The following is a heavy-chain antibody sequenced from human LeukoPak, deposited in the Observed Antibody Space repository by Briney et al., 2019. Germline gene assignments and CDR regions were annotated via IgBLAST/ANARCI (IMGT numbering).Heavy chain of an antibody. Sequence: GGSLRLSCAASGFTFGSYAMGWVRQAPGKGLEWVSGISGSGGSPYYTDSVKGRLTISKDNSKDTLYLQMNSLRDEDTAVYYCARDHPGSGWYVDYWGQGILVTVSS. CDR1: GFTFGSYA. D-gene: IGHD6-19*01. V-gene: IGHV3-23*01. J-gene: IGHJ4*02. CDR2: ISGSGGSP. CDR3: ARDHPGSGWYVDY.